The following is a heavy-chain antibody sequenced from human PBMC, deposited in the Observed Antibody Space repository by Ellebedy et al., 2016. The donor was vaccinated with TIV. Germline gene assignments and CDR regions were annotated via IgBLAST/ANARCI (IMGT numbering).Heavy chain of an antibody. CDR2: VSYDGSSN. CDR1: GFTFSSYG. D-gene: IGHD3-22*01. V-gene: IGHV3-30*03. Sequence: GGSLRLSCAASGFTFSSYGMHWVRQAPGKGLEWVALVSYDGSSNYYADSVKGRFTISRDNSKNTLYLQMNTLRADDTAVYYCAINLPGGYYDYWGQGTLVTVSS. J-gene: IGHJ4*02. CDR3: AINLPGGYYDY.